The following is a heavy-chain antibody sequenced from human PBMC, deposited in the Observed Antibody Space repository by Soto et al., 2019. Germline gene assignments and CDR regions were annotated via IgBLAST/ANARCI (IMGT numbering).Heavy chain of an antibody. CDR2: INSAPGST. CDR3: ARRGWAGYSREGCFDI. Sequence: QVQLVQSGAEVKKSGAAVKISCKTSGFTFTHYYLHWVLQAPGQGLEWMGLINSAPGSTKYEEKCQGRDTTTRERSSNTNYMQLCSLTSEDTGVHYCARRGWAGYSREGCFDIWGQGSHISLSS. J-gene: IGHJ4*02. CDR1: GFTFTHYY. V-gene: IGHV1-46*01. D-gene: IGHD6-13*01.